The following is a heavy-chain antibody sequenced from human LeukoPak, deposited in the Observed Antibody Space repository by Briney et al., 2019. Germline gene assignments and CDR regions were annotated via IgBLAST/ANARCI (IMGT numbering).Heavy chain of an antibody. J-gene: IGHJ4*02. CDR1: DGSMSGYY. CDR2: IYYSGST. CDR3: ARGPYYYDSSGPYFDY. V-gene: IGHV4-31*03. Sequence: SETLSLTCTVSDGSMSGYYWSWIRQHPGKGLEWIGYIYYSGSTYYNPSLKSRVTISVDTSKNQFSLKLSSVTAADTAVYYCARGPYYYDSSGPYFDYWGQGTLVTVSS. D-gene: IGHD3-22*01.